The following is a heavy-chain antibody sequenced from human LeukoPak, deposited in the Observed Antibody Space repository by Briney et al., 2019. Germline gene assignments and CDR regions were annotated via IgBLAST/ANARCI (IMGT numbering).Heavy chain of an antibody. CDR2: INPNSGGT. V-gene: IGHV1-2*02. D-gene: IGHD3-9*01. J-gene: IGHJ4*02. CDR1: GYTFTGYY. CDR3: ARSSLRYFDWLPNFDY. Sequence: ASVKVSCKASGYTFTGYYMHWVRQAPGQGLEWMGWINPNSGGTNYAQKFQGRVTMTRDTSISTAYMELSRLRSDDTVVYYCARSSLRYFDWLPNFDYWGQGTLVTVSS.